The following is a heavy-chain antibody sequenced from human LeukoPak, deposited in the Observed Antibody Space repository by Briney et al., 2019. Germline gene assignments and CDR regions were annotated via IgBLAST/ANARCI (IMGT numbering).Heavy chain of an antibody. CDR1: GGSFSGYY. CDR3: AIVGPDYYDSSGYPFDY. D-gene: IGHD3-22*01. J-gene: IGHJ4*02. CDR2: INHSGST. V-gene: IGHV4-34*01. Sequence: SETLSLTCAVYGGSFSGYYWSWIRQPPGKGLEWIGEINHSGSTNYNPSLKSRVTISVDTSKNQFSLKLSSVTAADTAVYYCAIVGPDYYDSSGYPFDYWGQGTLVTVSS.